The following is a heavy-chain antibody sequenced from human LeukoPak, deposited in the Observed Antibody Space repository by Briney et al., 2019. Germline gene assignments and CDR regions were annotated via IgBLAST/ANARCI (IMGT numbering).Heavy chain of an antibody. CDR3: ARGGSGYSYGYDY. D-gene: IGHD5-18*01. V-gene: IGHV3-48*03. CDR2: ISSSGSTI. J-gene: IGHJ4*02. CDR1: GFTFSSYE. Sequence: PGGSLRLSCAASGFTFSSYEMNWARQALGKGLEWVSYISSSGSTIYYADSVKGRFTISRDNAKNSLYLQMNSLRAEDTAVYYCARGGSGYSYGYDYWGQGTLVTVSS.